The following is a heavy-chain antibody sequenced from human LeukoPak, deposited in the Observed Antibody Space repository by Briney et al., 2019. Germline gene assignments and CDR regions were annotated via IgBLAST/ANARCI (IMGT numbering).Heavy chain of an antibody. V-gene: IGHV3-48*04. D-gene: IGHD6-25*01. CDR3: ARDLRSGVTGDAFDI. CDR1: GFTFSSYS. J-gene: IGHJ3*02. CDR2: ISSSGSTI. Sequence: GGSLRLSCAASGFTFSSYSMNWVRQAPGKGLEWVSYISSSGSTIYYADSVKGRFTISRDNAKNSLYLQMNSLRAEGTAVYYCARDLRSGVTGDAFDIWGQGTMVTVSS.